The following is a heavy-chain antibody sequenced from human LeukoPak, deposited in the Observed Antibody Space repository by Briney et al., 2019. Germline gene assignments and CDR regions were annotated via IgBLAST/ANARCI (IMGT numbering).Heavy chain of an antibody. V-gene: IGHV1-18*01. J-gene: IGHJ4*02. CDR1: GYRFITFG. D-gene: IGHD6-6*01. Sequence: GASVKVSCKTSGYRFITFGINWVRQAPGQGLEWMGWISAYNGNTNYAQKLQGRVTMTTDTSTSTAYMELRSLRSDDTAVYYCARDGGARSSDYWGQGTLVTVSS. CDR2: ISAYNGNT. CDR3: ARDGGARSSDY.